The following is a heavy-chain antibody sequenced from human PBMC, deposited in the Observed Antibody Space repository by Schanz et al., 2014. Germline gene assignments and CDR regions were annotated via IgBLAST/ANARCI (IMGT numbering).Heavy chain of an antibody. CDR2: INTADTT. D-gene: IGHD5-12*01. J-gene: IGHJ5*02. V-gene: IGHV3-23*04. CDR1: GFTFSDSW. Sequence: VQLVESGGGLVKPGGSLRLSCAASGFTFSDSWMHWVRQSPGKGLEWVSAINTADTTYYADSVKGRFTVSRDNSKNTVYLHMNSLRDEDTAVYYCAKDMNREATAPESWGQGTRVTVSA. CDR3: AKDMNREATAPES.